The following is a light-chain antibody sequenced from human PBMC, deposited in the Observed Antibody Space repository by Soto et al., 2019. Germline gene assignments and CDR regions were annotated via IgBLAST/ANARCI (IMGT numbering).Light chain of an antibody. CDR1: QSVGRNY. Sequence: EIVLTQSPGTLSMSPGERATLSCRASQSVGRNYLAWYQQKPGQAPRLLIHGASIRPSGIPNRFIGIGSGTDFSLIINRLEPEDAAAYYCQQYADSPLTFGGGTKVET. J-gene: IGKJ4*01. CDR2: GAS. V-gene: IGKV3-20*01. CDR3: QQYADSPLT.